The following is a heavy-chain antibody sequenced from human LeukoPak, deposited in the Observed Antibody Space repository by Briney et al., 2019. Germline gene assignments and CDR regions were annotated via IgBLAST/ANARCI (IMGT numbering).Heavy chain of an antibody. CDR1: GFTFSSYW. CDR2: IKQDGSEK. D-gene: IGHD3-22*01. CDR3: ARVRSDSSGSYIPWEYYYYYYGMDV. J-gene: IGHJ6*02. V-gene: IGHV3-7*01. Sequence: GGSLRLSCAASGFTFSSYWMSWVRQAPGKGLEWVANIKQDGSEKYYVDSVKGRFTISRDNAKNSLYLQMNSLRAEDTAVYYCARVRSDSSGSYIPWEYYYYYYGMDVWGQGTTVTVSS.